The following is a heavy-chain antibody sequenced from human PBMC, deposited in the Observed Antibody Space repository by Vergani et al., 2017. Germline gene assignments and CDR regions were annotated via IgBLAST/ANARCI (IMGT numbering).Heavy chain of an antibody. D-gene: IGHD2-15*01. CDR1: GFTFSSYA. CDR3: AKGTTTLGYCSGGSCYPVFDY. CDR2: ISGSGGST. Sequence: EVQLLESGGGLVQPGGSLRLSCAASGFTFSSYAMSWVRQAPGKGLEWVSAISGSGGSTYYADSVKGRFTISRDNSKNTLYLQMNSLRAEDTAGYYCAKGTTTLGYCSGGSCYPVFDYWGQGTLVTVSS. J-gene: IGHJ4*02. V-gene: IGHV3-23*01.